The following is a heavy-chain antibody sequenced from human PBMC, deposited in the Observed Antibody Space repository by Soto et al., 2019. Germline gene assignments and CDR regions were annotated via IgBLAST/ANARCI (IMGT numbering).Heavy chain of an antibody. CDR2: IYYSGST. CDR1: GGSLSSGVNY. D-gene: IGHD3-10*01. V-gene: IGHV4-31*11. CDR3: ARVNLGFGELLFDY. J-gene: IGHJ4*02. Sequence: RSRTWAVPGGSLSSGVNYWSWIRQHPGKGLEWIGYIYYSGSTYYNPSLKSRVTISVDTSKNQFSLKLSSVTAADTAVYYCARVNLGFGELLFDYWGQGTLVTVSS.